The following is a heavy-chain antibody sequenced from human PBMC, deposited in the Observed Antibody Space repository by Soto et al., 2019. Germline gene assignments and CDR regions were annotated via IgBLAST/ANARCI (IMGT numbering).Heavy chain of an antibody. V-gene: IGHV4-59*01. J-gene: IGHJ4*02. CDR1: GGSISSYY. D-gene: IGHD3-22*01. CDR2: IYYSGST. Sequence: PSETLSLTCTVSGGSISSYYWSWSRQPPGKGLEWIGYIYYSGSTNYNPSLKSRVTISVDTSKNQFSLKLSSVTAADTAVYYCARDNGREQYYDSSGYWYYFDYWGQGTLVTV. CDR3: ARDNGREQYYDSSGYWYYFDY.